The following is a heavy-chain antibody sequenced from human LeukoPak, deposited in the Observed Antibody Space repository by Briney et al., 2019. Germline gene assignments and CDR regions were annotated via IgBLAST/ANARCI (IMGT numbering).Heavy chain of an antibody. Sequence: GGSLRLSCVASGFTVSSSYMSWVRQVPGKGLEWVSVIYSGGATHYADSVKGRFTISRDDSKNMVYLRMNSLKVEDTAVYYCARGVGSPFGYWGQGTLVTVSS. CDR2: IYSGGAT. CDR1: GFTVSSSY. J-gene: IGHJ4*02. CDR3: ARGVGSPFGY. D-gene: IGHD1-26*01. V-gene: IGHV3-53*01.